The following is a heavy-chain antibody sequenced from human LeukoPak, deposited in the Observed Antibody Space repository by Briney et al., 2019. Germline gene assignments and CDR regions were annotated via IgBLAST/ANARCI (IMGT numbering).Heavy chain of an antibody. CDR3: ARAFYWYCSSTSCYSGPRDYYYYMDV. V-gene: IGHV4-61*02. Sequence: SQTLSLTCTVSGGSISSGSYYWSWIRQPAGKGLEWIVRIYASGNTNYNPTLKSRVTISVDTTKNQFSLKLSSVTAADTAVYYCARAFYWYCSSTSCYSGPRDYYYYMDVWGKGTTVTVSS. CDR1: GGSISSGSYY. CDR2: IYASGNT. D-gene: IGHD2-2*02. J-gene: IGHJ6*03.